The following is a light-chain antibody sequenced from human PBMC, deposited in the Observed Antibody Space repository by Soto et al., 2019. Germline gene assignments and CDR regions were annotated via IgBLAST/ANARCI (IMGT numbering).Light chain of an antibody. CDR2: AAS. J-gene: IGKJ2*01. CDR3: QNYTSAPYT. Sequence: DIQMTQSPSSLSASVGDRVTITCRASQGISTYLAWYHQKPGKVPKLLIYAASTLQSGVPSRFSGSGSGTDFTLTISSLQPEDAATYYCQNYTSAPYTFGQGTKLEIK. V-gene: IGKV1-27*01. CDR1: QGISTY.